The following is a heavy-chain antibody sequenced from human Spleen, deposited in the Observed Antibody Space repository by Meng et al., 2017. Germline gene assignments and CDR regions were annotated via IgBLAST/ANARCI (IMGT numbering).Heavy chain of an antibody. CDR2: ISYDGSKK. CDR1: GFTFSSFA. D-gene: IGHD6-13*01. J-gene: IGHJ4*02. Sequence: QVEVVESGGGVVQPGRSLRLSCAASGFTFSSFAMHWVRQAPGKGLEWVAVISYDGSKKYSADSVKGRFTISRDNSKNTLYLQMDSLRAEDTAVYYCARETPNSSTWYVLPTDIDYWGQGTLVTVSS. V-gene: IGHV3-30*01. CDR3: ARETPNSSTWYVLPTDIDY.